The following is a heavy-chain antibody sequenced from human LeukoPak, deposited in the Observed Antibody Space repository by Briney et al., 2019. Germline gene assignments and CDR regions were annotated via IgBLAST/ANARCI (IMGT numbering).Heavy chain of an antibody. CDR2: IYCGDSDT. CDR3: ARRSEQQPVTPGVFDI. CDR1: GXSFTSYC. J-gene: IGHJ3*02. V-gene: IGHV5-51*01. Sequence: GESLKISFMASGXSFTSYCIGWVRQMPGKGLEWVGIIYCGDSDTRYSPSFQGHITISADKSISTAYLQWSSLKASDTAIYYCARRSEQQPVTPGVFDIWGRGTMVTVSS. D-gene: IGHD6-13*01.